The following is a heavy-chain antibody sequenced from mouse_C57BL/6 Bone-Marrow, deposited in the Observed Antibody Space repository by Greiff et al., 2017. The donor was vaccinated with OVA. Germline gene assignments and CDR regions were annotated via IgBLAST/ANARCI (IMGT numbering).Heavy chain of an antibody. CDR3: ARAGLRPWFAY. V-gene: IGHV1-82*01. CDR1: GYAFSSSW. CDR2: IYPGDGDT. D-gene: IGHD2-4*01. Sequence: QVQLQQSGPELVKPGASVKISCKASGYAFSSSWMNWVKQRPGKGLEWIGRIYPGDGDTNYNGKFKGKATLTADKSSSTAYMQLSSLTSEDSAVYVCARAGLRPWFAYWGQVTLVTVSA. J-gene: IGHJ3*01.